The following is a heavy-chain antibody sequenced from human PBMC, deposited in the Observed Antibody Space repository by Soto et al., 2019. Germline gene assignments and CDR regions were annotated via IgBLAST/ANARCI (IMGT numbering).Heavy chain of an antibody. Sequence: QVQLVQSGPEVKKAGASVKVSCTAPTDYIFLAYGFDWVRQAPGQGLEWMGWISPKFGRTTYARTLQDRFTMTTDVSTKTVSMELRDLRSDDTAVYYCARDDCNGGSCDGGHYLDLWGRGTPISFSS. CDR1: DYIFLAYG. CDR2: ISPKFGRT. CDR3: ARDDCNGGSCDGGHYLDL. J-gene: IGHJ2*01. V-gene: IGHV1-18*01. D-gene: IGHD2-15*01.